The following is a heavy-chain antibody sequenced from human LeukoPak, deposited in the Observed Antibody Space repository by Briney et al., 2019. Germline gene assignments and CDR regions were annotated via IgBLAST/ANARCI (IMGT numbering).Heavy chain of an antibody. V-gene: IGHV1-46*01. CDR3: ARHSLTGTTPFDH. J-gene: IGHJ4*02. D-gene: IGHD1-20*01. CDR1: GGTFSSYA. CDR2: INPSGGTT. Sequence: AASVKVSCKASGGTFSSYAISWVRQAPGQGLEWMGVINPSGGTTRYAQRFQGRVTMTRDTSTSTFYMELSSLRSEDTAVYYCARHSLTGTTPFDHWGQGTLVTVSS.